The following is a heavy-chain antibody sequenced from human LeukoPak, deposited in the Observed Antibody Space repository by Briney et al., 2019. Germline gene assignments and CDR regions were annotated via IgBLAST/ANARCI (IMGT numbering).Heavy chain of an antibody. Sequence: GGSLRLSCAASGFTFDDYAMHWVRQAPGKGLEWVSGISWNSGSIGYADSVKGRFTISRGNAKNSLYLQMNSLRAEDTALYYCAKDSAAGAGGFDYWGQGTLVTVSS. CDR1: GFTFDDYA. CDR3: AKDSAAGAGGFDY. CDR2: ISWNSGSI. J-gene: IGHJ4*02. V-gene: IGHV3-9*01. D-gene: IGHD6-13*01.